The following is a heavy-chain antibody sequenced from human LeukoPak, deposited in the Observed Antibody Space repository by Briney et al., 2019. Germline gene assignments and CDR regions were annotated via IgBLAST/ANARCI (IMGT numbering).Heavy chain of an antibody. CDR2: ISSSGSTI. CDR1: GFTFSSYE. J-gene: IGHJ6*04. V-gene: IGHV3-48*03. CDR3: AELGITMIGGV. Sequence: GRSLRLSCAASGFTFSSYEMNWVRPAPGKGLEWVSYISSSGSTIYYADSVKGRFTISRDNAKNSLYLQMNSLRAEDTAVYYCAELGITMIGGVWGKGTTVTIFS. D-gene: IGHD3-10*02.